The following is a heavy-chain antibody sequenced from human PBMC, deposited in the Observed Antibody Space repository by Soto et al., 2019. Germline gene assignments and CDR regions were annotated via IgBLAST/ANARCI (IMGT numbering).Heavy chain of an antibody. CDR2: IIPIFGTA. Sequence: SVKVSCKASGGTFSSYAISWVRQAPGQGLEWMGGIIPIFGTANYAQKFQGRVTITADESTSTAYMELSSLRSEDTAVYYCARDLYYYDSSGYYSDAFDIWGQGTMATFSS. V-gene: IGHV1-69*13. J-gene: IGHJ3*02. CDR3: ARDLYYYDSSGYYSDAFDI. CDR1: GGTFSSYA. D-gene: IGHD3-22*01.